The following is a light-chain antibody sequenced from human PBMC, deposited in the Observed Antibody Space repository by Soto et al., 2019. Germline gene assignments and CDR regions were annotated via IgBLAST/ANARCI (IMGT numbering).Light chain of an antibody. CDR2: GAS. V-gene: IGKV3-15*01. Sequence: ERVMTQSPATLSVSPGERATLSCRASQSINSNLAWYQQRPGQAPRLLIYGASTRAAGIPARFSGSGSGTEFTLTISSLQSEDFALYYCQQYNNWPRTFGPGTKVDIK. J-gene: IGKJ1*01. CDR1: QSINSN. CDR3: QQYNNWPRT.